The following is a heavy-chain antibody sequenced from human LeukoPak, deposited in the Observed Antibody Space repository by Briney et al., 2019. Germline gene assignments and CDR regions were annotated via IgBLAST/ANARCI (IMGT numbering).Heavy chain of an antibody. D-gene: IGHD2/OR15-2a*01. CDR1: GYNFTSYG. V-gene: IGHV1-18*01. CDR3: ARDLSETDAFDI. J-gene: IGHJ3*02. Sequence: GASVKVSCKASGYNFTSYGISWVRQAPGQGLEWMGWISAHNGNTNYAQKLQGRVTMTTDTSTSTAYMELRSLRSDDTAVYYCARDLSETDAFDIWGQGTMVTVSS. CDR2: ISAHNGNT.